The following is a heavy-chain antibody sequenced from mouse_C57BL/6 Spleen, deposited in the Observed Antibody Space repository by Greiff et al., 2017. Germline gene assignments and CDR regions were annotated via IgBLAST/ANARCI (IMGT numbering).Heavy chain of an antibody. Sequence: VQLQQSGPELVKPGASVKISCKASGYTFTDYYMNWVKQSHGKSLEWIGDINPNNGGTSYNQKYKGKATLTVDKSSSTAYMELRSLTSEDSAVYYCARGFITTLTGRGDWYFDVWGTGTTVTVSS. CDR2: INPNNGGT. V-gene: IGHV1-26*01. CDR1: GYTFTDYY. CDR3: ARGFITTLTGRGDWYFDV. D-gene: IGHD1-1*01. J-gene: IGHJ1*03.